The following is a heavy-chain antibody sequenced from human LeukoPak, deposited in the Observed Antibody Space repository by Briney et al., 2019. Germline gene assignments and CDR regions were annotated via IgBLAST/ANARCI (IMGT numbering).Heavy chain of an antibody. CDR3: AKGQWLAHFDY. CDR1: GFTFRSYG. D-gene: IGHD6-19*01. CDR2: IRFDGTTK. J-gene: IGHJ4*02. V-gene: IGHV3-30*02. Sequence: GESLRLSCAASGFTFRSYGMHWVRQAPGKGLEWVAYIRFDGTTKSYTDSVKGRFTISRDTSHNTLYLEMNSLRPNDTAVYYCAKGQWLAHFDYWGQGTLVTVSS.